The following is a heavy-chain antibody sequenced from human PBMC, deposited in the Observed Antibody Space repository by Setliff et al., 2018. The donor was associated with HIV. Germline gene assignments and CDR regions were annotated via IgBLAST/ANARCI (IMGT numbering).Heavy chain of an antibody. Sequence: GGSLRLSCAVSGFSFSDYFMTWIRQAPGKGLEWVSYISGSGGRTGYADSVKGRFTISRDNAKNSLYLQMNSLRAEDTALYYCAREPYYDILTGYLDYWGQGALVTVSS. CDR1: GFSFSDYF. D-gene: IGHD3-9*01. J-gene: IGHJ4*02. CDR2: ISGSGGRT. CDR3: AREPYYDILTGYLDY. V-gene: IGHV3-11*01.